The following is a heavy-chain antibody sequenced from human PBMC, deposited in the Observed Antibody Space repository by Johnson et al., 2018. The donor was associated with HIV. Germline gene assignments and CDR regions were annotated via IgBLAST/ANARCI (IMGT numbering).Heavy chain of an antibody. CDR1: GFTFSSYG. Sequence: QVQLVESGGGVVQPGRSLRLSCAASGFTFSSYGMHWVRQAPGKGLEWVAVIRYDGSNKYYADSVKGRFTISRDNSKNTLYLQMNSLRVEDTAVYYCAKDFDELSGFDIWGQGTMVTDSS. CDR2: IRYDGSNK. V-gene: IGHV3-30*02. D-gene: IGHD1-7*01. J-gene: IGHJ3*02. CDR3: AKDFDELSGFDI.